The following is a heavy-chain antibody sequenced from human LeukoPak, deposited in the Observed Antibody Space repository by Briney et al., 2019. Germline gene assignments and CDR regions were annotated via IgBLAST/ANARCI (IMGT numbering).Heavy chain of an antibody. CDR2: IISGSSSI. J-gene: IGHJ4*02. CDR1: GFTCNSHS. CDR3: ARDTPRDSDGYTLYYFDY. V-gene: IGHV3-21*01. Sequence: GGSLRLSCAGSGFTCNSHSMKWHRQAPGKGPEGGSSIISGSSSINYAHSVKGRFTISRDKAKNSLYLQMNSLRAEDTAVYYCARDTPRDSDGYTLYYFDYWGQGTLVTVS. D-gene: IGHD3-22*01.